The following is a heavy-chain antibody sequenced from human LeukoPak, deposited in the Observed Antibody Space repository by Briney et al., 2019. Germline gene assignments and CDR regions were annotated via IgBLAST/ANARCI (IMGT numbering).Heavy chain of an antibody. CDR1: GDSISSNHYY. CDR2: IHYSGST. D-gene: IGHD1-26*01. Sequence: SETLSLTCTVSGDSISSNHYYWGWVRQPPGKGLEWIGSIHYSGSTYYHLSLKSRVTISVDTSKNQFSLKLSSVPATDTAVYYYARPTKGREHDPFDFWSQGTLVTVSS. V-gene: IGHV4-39*01. CDR3: ARPTKGREHDPFDF. J-gene: IGHJ4*02.